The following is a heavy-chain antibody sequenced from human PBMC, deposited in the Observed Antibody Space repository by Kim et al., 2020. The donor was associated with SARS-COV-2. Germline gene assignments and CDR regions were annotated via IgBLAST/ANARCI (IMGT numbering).Heavy chain of an antibody. Sequence: ASVKVSCKGSGYTFTSYYMHWVRQAPGQGLEWMGIINPSGGSTSYAQKFQGRVTMTRDTSTSTVYMELSSLRSEDTAVYYCARVAAVAGTFDYWGQGTLVTVSS. J-gene: IGHJ4*02. D-gene: IGHD6-19*01. V-gene: IGHV1-46*01. CDR3: ARVAAVAGTFDY. CDR1: GYTFTSYY. CDR2: INPSGGST.